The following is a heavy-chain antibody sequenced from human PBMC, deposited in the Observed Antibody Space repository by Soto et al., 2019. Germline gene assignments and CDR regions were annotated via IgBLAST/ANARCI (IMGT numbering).Heavy chain of an antibody. J-gene: IGHJ5*02. V-gene: IGHV4-4*02. CDR2: IYHSGSP. Sequence: HVQLRQSGPGLVKPSGTLSLSCAVSGGSISSTNWWTWVRQSPGKGLEWIGEIYHSGSPTYSPSRXGXGXMXXDKSNNQFSLRLRYVTAADTAVYYCATLPPRMELTLLPIPTWGQGTLVTVSA. CDR3: ATLPPRMELTLLPIPT. CDR1: GGSISSTNW. D-gene: IGHD1-7*01.